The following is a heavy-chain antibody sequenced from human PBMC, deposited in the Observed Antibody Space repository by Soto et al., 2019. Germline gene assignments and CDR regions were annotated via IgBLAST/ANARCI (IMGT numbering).Heavy chain of an antibody. D-gene: IGHD3-3*01. J-gene: IGHJ6*02. CDR2: ISSSSSYI. Sequence: GSLGLCCAAPGFSLSSYSMNWVRPAPGRGLELVSSISSSSSYIYYADSVKGRFTISRDNAKNSLYLQMNSLSAEDTAVYYCARDEGDFWSGYQIYYYYGMEVWGQGTTVTVSS. V-gene: IGHV3-21*01. CDR1: GFSLSSYS. CDR3: ARDEGDFWSGYQIYYYYGMEV.